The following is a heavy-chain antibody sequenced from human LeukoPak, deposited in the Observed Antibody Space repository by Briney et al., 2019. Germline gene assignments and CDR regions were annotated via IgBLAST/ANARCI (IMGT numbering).Heavy chain of an antibody. J-gene: IGHJ4*02. D-gene: IGHD3-22*01. Sequence: PSQTLSLTCTVSGDSVNSGAYYWSWLRQPAGKEPEWVGRIYPLETTNYSPSLKSRVAISVDTSKNQFSLKLSSVTAADTAVYYCARASYSYDISGWVPFDYWGQGTLVTVSS. CDR3: ARASYSYDISGWVPFDY. CDR2: IYPLETT. V-gene: IGHV4-61*02. CDR1: GDSVNSGAYY.